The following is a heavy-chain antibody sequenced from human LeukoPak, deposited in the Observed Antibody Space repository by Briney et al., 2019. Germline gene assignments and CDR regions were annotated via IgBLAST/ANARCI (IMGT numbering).Heavy chain of an antibody. CDR3: ATKDIVVVPAAIGGSGYYGMDV. V-gene: IGHV3-21*01. J-gene: IGHJ6*02. Sequence: GGSLRLSCAASGFTFSSYSMNWVRQAPGKGLEWVSSISSSSSYIYYADSVKGRFTISRDNAKNSLYLQMNSLRAEDTAVYYCATKDIVVVPAAIGGSGYYGMDVWGQGTTVTVSS. CDR1: GFTFSSYS. D-gene: IGHD2-2*02. CDR2: ISSSSSYI.